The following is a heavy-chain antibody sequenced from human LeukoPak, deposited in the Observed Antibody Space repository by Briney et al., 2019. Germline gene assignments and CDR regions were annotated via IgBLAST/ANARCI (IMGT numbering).Heavy chain of an antibody. CDR1: GGSISSYY. V-gene: IGHV4-59*01. CDR3: ALGVGVWWSHRPYYFDY. Sequence: SETLSLTCTVSGGSISSYYWSWIRQPPGKGLEWIGYIYYSGSTNYNPSLKSRVTISVDTSKNQFSLKLSSVTAADTAVYYCALGVGVWWSHRPYYFDYWGQGTLVTVSS. D-gene: IGHD3-16*02. J-gene: IGHJ4*02. CDR2: IYYSGST.